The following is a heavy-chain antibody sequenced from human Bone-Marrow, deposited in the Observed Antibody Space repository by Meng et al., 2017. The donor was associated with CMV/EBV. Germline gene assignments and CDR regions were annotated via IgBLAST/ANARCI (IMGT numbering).Heavy chain of an antibody. J-gene: IGHJ4*02. CDR1: GYSFTSYW. CDR3: ARGTYYDFWSGLSPSPFDY. CDR2: IYPGDSDT. D-gene: IGHD3-3*01. V-gene: IGHV5-51*01. Sequence: GESLKISCKGSGYSFTSYWIGWVRQMPRKGLEWMGIIYPGDSDTRYSPSFQGQVTISADKSISTAYLQWSSLKASDTAMYYCARGTYYDFWSGLSPSPFDYWGQGTLVTVSS.